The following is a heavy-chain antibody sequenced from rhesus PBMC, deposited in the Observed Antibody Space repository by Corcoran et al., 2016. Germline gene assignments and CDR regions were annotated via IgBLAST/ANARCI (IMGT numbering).Heavy chain of an antibody. J-gene: IGHJ5-1*01. V-gene: IGHV4S6*01. D-gene: IGHD3-16*01. Sequence: QVQLQESGPGLVKPSETLPLTCAVSGASISSNYWSWIRQPPGKGLEWIGYIVGGGGSTSYNPSLKSRVTISKDTSKNQFSLKLSSVTAADTAVYYCARHYSGSYYYNRFDVWGAGVLVTVSS. CDR2: IVGGGGST. CDR1: GASISSNY. CDR3: ARHYSGSYYYNRFDV.